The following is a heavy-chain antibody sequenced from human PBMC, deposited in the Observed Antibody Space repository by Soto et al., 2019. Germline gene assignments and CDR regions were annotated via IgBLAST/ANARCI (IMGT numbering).Heavy chain of an antibody. V-gene: IGHV1-69*12. CDR1: GGTFSTYA. J-gene: IGHJ4*02. CDR2: IIPMFGTA. Sequence: QVQLVQSGAEVKKPESSVKVSCKAPGGTFSTYAISWVRQAPGQGLEWMGGIIPMFGTANYAQRFQDRVTITAGESTNTVYMELSSLRSEDTAGYFCASGIQLWLRRINNGYSGWGQGTLVTVSS. D-gene: IGHD5-18*01. CDR3: ASGIQLWLRRINNGYSG.